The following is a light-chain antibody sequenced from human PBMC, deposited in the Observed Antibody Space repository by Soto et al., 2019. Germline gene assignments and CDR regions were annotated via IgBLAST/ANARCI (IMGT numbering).Light chain of an antibody. J-gene: IGKJ4*01. Sequence: VMPQSTSTLSVSPGERSTLSCMASQSINSNLAWYQQKPGQAPRLLIYGASSRATGIPDRFSGSGSGTDFTLTISRLEPEDFAVYYCQQYGGSPLTFGGGTKVDIK. CDR2: GAS. V-gene: IGKV3-20*01. CDR3: QQYGGSPLT. CDR1: QSINSN.